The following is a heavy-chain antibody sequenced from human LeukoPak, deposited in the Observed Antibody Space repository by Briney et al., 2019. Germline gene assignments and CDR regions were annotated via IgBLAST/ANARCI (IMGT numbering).Heavy chain of an antibody. CDR3: ARATAMVGYDY. D-gene: IGHD5-18*01. V-gene: IGHV4-39*07. CDR1: GGSISSSGYY. J-gene: IGHJ4*02. Sequence: SETLSLTCTVSGGSISSSGYYWGWVRQPPGGGLEWIGSISYSGTTFDNPSLKSRVTLSVDTSKNQFSLRLSSVTAADTAVYYCARATAMVGYDYWGQGTLVTVSS. CDR2: ISYSGTT.